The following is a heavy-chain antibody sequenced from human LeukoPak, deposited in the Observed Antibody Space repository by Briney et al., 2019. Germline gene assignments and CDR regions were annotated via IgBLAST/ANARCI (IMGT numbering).Heavy chain of an antibody. V-gene: IGHV4-59*01. CDR1: GGSISSYY. CDR2: IYYSGST. D-gene: IGHD4-11*01. J-gene: IGHJ4*02. CDR3: ARGDYKTGSYYFDY. Sequence: SETLSLTCTVSGGSISSYYRSWIRQPPGKGLEWIGYIYYSGSTNYNPSLKSRLTISVDTSKNQFSLNLSSVTAADTAVYYCARGDYKTGSYYFDYWGQGTLVTVSS.